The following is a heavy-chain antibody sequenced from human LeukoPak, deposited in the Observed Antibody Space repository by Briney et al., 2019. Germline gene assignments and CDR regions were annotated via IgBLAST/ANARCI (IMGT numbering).Heavy chain of an antibody. CDR2: IYSGGNT. J-gene: IGHJ4*02. CDR1: GFTVSSHY. D-gene: IGHD6-19*01. V-gene: IGHV3-66*01. Sequence: GSLRLSCAASGFTVSSHYMSWVRQAPGKGLEWVSVIYSGGNTYYADSVKGRFTISRDNSKNTLYRQMDSLRAEDTAVYYCARYGGIAVAGTFDYWGQGTQVNAAS. CDR3: ARYGGIAVAGTFDY.